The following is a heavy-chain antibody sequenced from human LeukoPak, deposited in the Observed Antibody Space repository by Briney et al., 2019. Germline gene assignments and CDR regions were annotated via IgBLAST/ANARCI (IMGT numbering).Heavy chain of an antibody. D-gene: IGHD4-17*01. V-gene: IGHV3-74*01. CDR1: GFTFSSYW. CDR3: ARGGDYPFDY. Sequence: GGSLRLSCAAFGFTFSSYWMHWVRRAPGKGLVWVSRSNSDGSSTNYADSVKGRFTISRDNAKNTLYLQMNSLRAEDTAVYYCARGGDYPFDYWGQGTLVTVSS. J-gene: IGHJ4*02. CDR2: SNSDGSST.